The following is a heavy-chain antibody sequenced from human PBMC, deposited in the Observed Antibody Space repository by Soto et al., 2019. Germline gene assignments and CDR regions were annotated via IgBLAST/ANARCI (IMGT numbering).Heavy chain of an antibody. V-gene: IGHV4-31*03. CDR3: ARDWTFGVYYYGLDV. J-gene: IGHJ6*02. Sequence: QVQLQESGPGLVKPSQTLSLTCTVSGGSISSGGRYWNWIRQNPVKGLEWIGYIYYSGTAHYNPSLESRVTISIDTSANQFYLEMKSVTAADTAVYYCARDWTFGVYYYGLDVWGRGTTVTVSS. CDR2: IYYSGTA. CDR1: GGSISSGGRY. D-gene: IGHD3-10*01.